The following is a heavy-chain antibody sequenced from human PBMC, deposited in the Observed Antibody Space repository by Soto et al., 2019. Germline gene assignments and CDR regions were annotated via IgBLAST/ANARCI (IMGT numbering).Heavy chain of an antibody. CDR2: IYYSGST. CDR1: GGSISSYY. Sequence: ETLSLTCTVSGGSISSYYWSWIRQPPGKGLEWIGYIYYSGSTNYNPSLKSRVTISVDTSKNQFSLKLSSVTAADTAVYYCARDRGLAAAANYYYYYGMDXWGQGTTVTVS. D-gene: IGHD6-13*01. J-gene: IGHJ6*02. V-gene: IGHV4-59*01. CDR3: ARDRGLAAAANYYYYYGMDX.